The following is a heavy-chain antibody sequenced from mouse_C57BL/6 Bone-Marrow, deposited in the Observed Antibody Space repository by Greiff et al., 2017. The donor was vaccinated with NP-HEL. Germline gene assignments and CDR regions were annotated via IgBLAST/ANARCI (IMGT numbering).Heavy chain of an antibody. CDR1: GYTFTSYW. J-gene: IGHJ1*03. CDR3: ARGNYSDCEDFDV. CDR2: IHPNSGST. V-gene: IGHV1-64*01. Sequence: QVQLQQPGAELVKPGASVKLSCKASGYTFTSYWMHWVKQRPGQGLEWIGMIHPNSGSTNYNEKFKSKATLTVDKSSSTAYMQLSSLTSEDSAVYYCARGNYSDCEDFDVWGTGTTVTVSS. D-gene: IGHD2-12*01.